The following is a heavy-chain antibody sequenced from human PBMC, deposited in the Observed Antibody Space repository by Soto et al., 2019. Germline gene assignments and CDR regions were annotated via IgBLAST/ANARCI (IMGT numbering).Heavy chain of an antibody. CDR1: CGAVSSGTYY. J-gene: IGHJ5*02. Sequence: NPSETLSLTCTVSCGAVSSGTYYWSWIRQPPGKGLEWIGHIYFTGSTNYNPSLKSRVTMSLDTSRNQFSLKLSSVTAADTAVYYCTRGPPRVQWFDPWGLGTLVTV. CDR2: IYFTGST. V-gene: IGHV4-61*01. CDR3: TRGPPRVQWFDP.